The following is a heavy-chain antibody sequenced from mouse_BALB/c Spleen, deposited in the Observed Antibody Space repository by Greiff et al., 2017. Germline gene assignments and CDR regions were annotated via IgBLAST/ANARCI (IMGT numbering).Heavy chain of an antibody. CDR1: GFNIKDYY. CDR3: NAPYYGNYGDY. V-gene: IGHV14-4*02. J-gene: IGHJ2*01. Sequence: EVKLQESGAELVRSGASVKLSCTASGFNIKDYYMHWVKQRPEQGLEWIGWIDPENGDTEYAPKFQGKATMTADTSSNTAYLQLSSLTSEDTAVYYCNAPYYGNYGDYWGQGTTLTVSS. D-gene: IGHD2-10*01. CDR2: IDPENGDT.